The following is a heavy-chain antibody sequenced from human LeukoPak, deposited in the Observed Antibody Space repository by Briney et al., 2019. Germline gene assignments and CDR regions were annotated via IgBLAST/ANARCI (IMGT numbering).Heavy chain of an antibody. V-gene: IGHV4-34*01. Sequence: SETLSLTCAVYGESFSGYYWSWIRQPPGKGLEWIGEINHSGSTNYNPSLKSRVTISVDTSKNQFSLKLSSVTAADTAVYYCATRGVYGGKRFDYWGQGTLVTVSS. J-gene: IGHJ4*02. CDR3: ATRGVYGGKRFDY. CDR1: GESFSGYY. D-gene: IGHD4-23*01. CDR2: INHSGST.